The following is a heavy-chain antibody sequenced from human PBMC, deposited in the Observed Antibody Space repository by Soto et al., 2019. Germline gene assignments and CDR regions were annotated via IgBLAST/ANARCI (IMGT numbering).Heavy chain of an antibody. CDR2: IYTSGST. V-gene: IGHV4-4*07. D-gene: IGHD6-13*01. Sequence: PSETLTLTCTVSGGSISSYYWSWIRQPAGKGLEWIGRIYTSGSTNYNPSLKSRVTMSVDTSKNQFSLKLSSVTAADTAVYYCARDLLGIAAAGGDWFDPWGQGTLVTVSS. J-gene: IGHJ5*02. CDR1: GGSISSYY. CDR3: ARDLLGIAAAGGDWFDP.